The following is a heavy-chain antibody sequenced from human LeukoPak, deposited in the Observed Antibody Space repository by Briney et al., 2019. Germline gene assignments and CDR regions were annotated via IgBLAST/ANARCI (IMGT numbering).Heavy chain of an antibody. CDR3: ARGGISIFGVFIYMDV. CDR2: INWNGGST. Sequence: GGSLRLSCAPSGLSLDDHGMSWVRHAPGEGLEWVFGINWNGGSTGYADSVKGRFTISRDNAKNSLSLQMNSLRVEGTALYYCARGGISIFGVFIYMDVWGKGTTVTVSS. D-gene: IGHD3-3*01. V-gene: IGHV3-20*04. J-gene: IGHJ6*03. CDR1: GLSLDDHG.